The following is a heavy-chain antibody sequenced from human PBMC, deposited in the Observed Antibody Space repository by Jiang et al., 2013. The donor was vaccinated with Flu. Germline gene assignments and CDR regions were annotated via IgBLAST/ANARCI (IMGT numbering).Heavy chain of an antibody. J-gene: IGHJ3*02. D-gene: IGHD2-21*02. CDR2: TYYRSKWFN. V-gene: IGHV6-1*01. CDR1: GDSVSSNSAA. CDR3: ARETESGIPYDTFDI. Sequence: SQTLSLTCAISGDSVSSNSAAWNWIRQSPSRGLEWLGRTYYRSKWFNNYPVSVQSRITINPDTSKNQFSLQLNSVTPDDTAVYYCARETESGIPYDTFDIWGQGTMVTVSS.